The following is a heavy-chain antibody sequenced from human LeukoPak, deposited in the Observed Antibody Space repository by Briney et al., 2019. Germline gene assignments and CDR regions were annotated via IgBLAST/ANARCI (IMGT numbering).Heavy chain of an antibody. D-gene: IGHD2-2*01. V-gene: IGHV3-30*03. Sequence: GGSLRLSCAASGFAFSRYGMHWVRQAPGKGLEGVALISHDSTNKNHADSVKGRFTISRDNSNNTLYLQMSSLRPEDTAVYYCARGPGALDYWGQGALVTVSS. CDR3: ARGPGALDY. CDR1: GFAFSRYG. J-gene: IGHJ4*02. CDR2: ISHDSTNK.